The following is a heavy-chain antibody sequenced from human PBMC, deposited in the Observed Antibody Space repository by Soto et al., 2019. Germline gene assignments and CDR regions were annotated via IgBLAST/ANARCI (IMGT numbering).Heavy chain of an antibody. CDR3: ARGSGITIFGVVIPHYGMDV. J-gene: IGHJ6*02. V-gene: IGHV1-69*13. D-gene: IGHD3-3*01. Sequence: SVKVSCKASGGTFSSYAISWVRQAPGQGLEWMGGIIPIFGTANYAQKFQGRVTITADESTSTAYMELSSLRSEDTAVYYCARGSGITIFGVVIPHYGMDVWGQGTTVNVSS. CDR1: GGTFSSYA. CDR2: IIPIFGTA.